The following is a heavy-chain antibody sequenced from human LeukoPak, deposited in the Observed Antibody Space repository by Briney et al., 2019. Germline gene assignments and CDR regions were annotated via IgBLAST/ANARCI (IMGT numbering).Heavy chain of an antibody. D-gene: IGHD3-3*01. CDR3: ASYVLRFLEWLLDDAFDI. CDR1: GFTFSSYA. J-gene: IGHJ3*02. V-gene: IGHV3-23*01. Sequence: GGSLRLSCAASGFTFSSYAMSWVRQAPGKGLEWVSAISGSGGSTYYADSGKGGFTISRDNSKNTLYLQMNSLRAEDTAVYYCASYVLRFLEWLLDDAFDIWGQGTMVTVSS. CDR2: ISGSGGST.